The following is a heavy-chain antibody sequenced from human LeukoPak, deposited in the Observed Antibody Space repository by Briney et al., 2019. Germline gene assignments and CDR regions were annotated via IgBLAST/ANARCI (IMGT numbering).Heavy chain of an antibody. CDR1: GYTFTSYG. J-gene: IGHJ6*02. CDR3: ARGGGDSSGYYLYYYYGMDV. D-gene: IGHD3-22*01. CDR2: ISAYNGNT. Sequence: ASVKVSCKASGYTFTSYGISWVRQAPGQGLEWMGWISAYNGNTNYAQKLQGRVTMTTDTSTSTAYMELRRLRSDDTAVYYCARGGGDSSGYYLYYYYGMDVWGQGTTVTVSS. V-gene: IGHV1-18*01.